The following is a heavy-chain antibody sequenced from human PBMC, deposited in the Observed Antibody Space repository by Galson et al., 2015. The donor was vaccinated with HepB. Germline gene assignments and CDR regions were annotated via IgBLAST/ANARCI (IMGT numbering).Heavy chain of an antibody. D-gene: IGHD6-13*01. V-gene: IGHV1-18*01. CDR2: ISAYNGNT. Sequence: SVKVSCKASGYTFTSYGISWVRQAPGQGLEWMGWISAYNGNTNYAQKLQGRVTMTTDTSTSTAYMELRSLRSGDTAVYYCAGRIAAAGAGNWFDPWGQGTLVTVSS. CDR3: AGRIAAAGAGNWFDP. CDR1: GYTFTSYG. J-gene: IGHJ5*02.